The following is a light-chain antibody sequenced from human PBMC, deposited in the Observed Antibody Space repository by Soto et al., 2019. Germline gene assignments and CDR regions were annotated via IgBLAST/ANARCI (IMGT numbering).Light chain of an antibody. J-gene: IGLJ1*01. CDR2: EVT. V-gene: IGLV2-14*01. CDR3: AAWDDSLIGYV. Sequence: QSALTQPASVSGSPGQSITISCTGTSSDVDNGYDSVSWYQQHPGKAPKLILYEVTNRPSGVPDRFSGSKSGTSASLAISGLQSEDEADYYCAAWDDSLIGYVFGTGTKVTVL. CDR1: SSDVDNGYDS.